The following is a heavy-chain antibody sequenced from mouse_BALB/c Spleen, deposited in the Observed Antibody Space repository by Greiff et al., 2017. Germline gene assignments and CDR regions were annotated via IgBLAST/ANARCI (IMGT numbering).Heavy chain of an antibody. Sequence: EVHLVESGGGLVQPGGSRKLSCAASGFTFSSFGMHWVRQAPEKGLEWVAYISSGSSTIYYADTVKGRFTISRDNPKNTLFLQMTSLRSEDTAMYYCARLDYEYDDYAMDYWGQGTSVTVSA. CDR1: GFTFSSFG. CDR3: ARLDYEYDDYAMDY. V-gene: IGHV5-17*02. D-gene: IGHD2-4*01. J-gene: IGHJ4*01. CDR2: ISSGSSTI.